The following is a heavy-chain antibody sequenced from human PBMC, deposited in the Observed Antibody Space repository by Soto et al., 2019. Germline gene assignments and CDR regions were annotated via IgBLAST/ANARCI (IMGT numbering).Heavy chain of an antibody. Sequence: KGLEWVSGISGSGGSTYYADSVRGRFTISKDDPKNTLYLQMNSLRAEDTAFFFFQAEDGIRDVRSVSAFLLNRSSDL. V-gene: IGHV3-23*01. D-gene: IGHD3-10*02. CDR3: QAEDGIRDVRSVSAFLLNRSSDL. J-gene: IGHJ2*01. CDR2: ISGSGGST.